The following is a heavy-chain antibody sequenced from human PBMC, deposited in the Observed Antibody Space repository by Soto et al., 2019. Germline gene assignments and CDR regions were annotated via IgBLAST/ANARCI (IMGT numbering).Heavy chain of an antibody. Sequence: GGSLRLSCAASGFIFSDSYMSWIRQAPGKGLEWVSHISSSSSYIDYSDSVKGRFTISRDNAKKSLYLQMNSLRAEDTAVYFCARITAIGYYYGMDVWGQGTTVTVSS. CDR1: GFIFSDSY. J-gene: IGHJ6*02. CDR2: ISSSSSYI. D-gene: IGHD3-3*01. CDR3: ARITAIGYYYGMDV. V-gene: IGHV3-11*06.